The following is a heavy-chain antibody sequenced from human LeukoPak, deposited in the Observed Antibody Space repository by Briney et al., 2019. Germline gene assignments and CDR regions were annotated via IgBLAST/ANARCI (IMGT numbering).Heavy chain of an antibody. J-gene: IGHJ3*02. CDR1: GYTFTGYY. D-gene: IGHD5-24*01. Sequence: SVKVSCKASGYTFTGYYMHWVRQAPGQGLEWMGGIIPISGTANYAQKFQGRVTITADESTSTAYMELSSLRSEDTAVYYCARERRDGYNLDAFDIWGQGTMVTVSS. CDR2: IIPISGTA. V-gene: IGHV1-69*13. CDR3: ARERRDGYNLDAFDI.